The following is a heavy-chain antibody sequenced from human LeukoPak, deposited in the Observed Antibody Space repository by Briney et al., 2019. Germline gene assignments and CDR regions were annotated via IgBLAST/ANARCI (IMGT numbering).Heavy chain of an antibody. Sequence: GGSLRLSCAASGFTFSSYSMNWVRQAPGKGLEWVSSISSSSSYIYYADSVKGRFTISRDNAKNSLYLQMNSLRVEDAAVYYCGRGKLPGTVTDWGQGTPVTVSS. CDR1: GFTFSSYS. D-gene: IGHD4-17*01. CDR2: ISSSSSYI. V-gene: IGHV3-21*01. CDR3: GRGKLPGTVTD. J-gene: IGHJ4*02.